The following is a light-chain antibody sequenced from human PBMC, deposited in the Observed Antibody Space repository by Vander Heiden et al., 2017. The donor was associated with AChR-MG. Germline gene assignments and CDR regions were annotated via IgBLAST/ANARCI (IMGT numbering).Light chain of an antibody. J-gene: IGLJ2*01. Sequence: SSELTQDPPVSVALGQTVTMRCQGDSLRRFYASWYQQKPGRAPVLIFFDNRQRPSGIPDRFSGSLSGDTSYLTITGAQAEDDADYFCHSRDSDGLPLFFGGGTKLTGL. CDR2: DNR. V-gene: IGLV3-19*01. CDR3: HSRDSDGLPLF. CDR1: SLRRFY.